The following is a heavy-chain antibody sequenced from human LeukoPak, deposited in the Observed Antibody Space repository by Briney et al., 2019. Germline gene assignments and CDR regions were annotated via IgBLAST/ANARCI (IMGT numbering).Heavy chain of an antibody. CDR1: GYTFTSYG. J-gene: IGHJ4*02. CDR2: ISAYNGNT. D-gene: IGHD1-26*01. CDR3: ARDRARVGATIFDY. Sequence: GASVKVSCKASGYTFTSYGISWVRQAPGQGLEWMGWISAYNGNTNYAQKLQGRVTMTTDTSTSTAYMELRSLRSDDTAVYYCARDRARVGATIFDYWGQGTLVTVSS. V-gene: IGHV1-18*01.